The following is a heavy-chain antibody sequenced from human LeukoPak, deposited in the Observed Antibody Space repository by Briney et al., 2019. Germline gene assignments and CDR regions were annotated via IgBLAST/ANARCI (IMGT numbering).Heavy chain of an antibody. CDR2: IYTSGST. Sequence: PSETLSLTCTVSGGSISSYYWSWIRQPPGKGLEWIGYIYTSGSTNYNPSLKSRVTISVDTSKNQFSLKLSSVTAADTAVYYCAGRILTGYYKDAFDIWGQGTMVTVSS. CDR3: AGRILTGYYKDAFDI. CDR1: GGSISSYY. D-gene: IGHD3-9*01. V-gene: IGHV4-4*09. J-gene: IGHJ3*02.